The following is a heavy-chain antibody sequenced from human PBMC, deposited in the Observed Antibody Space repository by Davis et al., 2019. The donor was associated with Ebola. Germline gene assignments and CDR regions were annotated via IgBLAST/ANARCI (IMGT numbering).Heavy chain of an antibody. Sequence: SVTVSCKASGGTFSSYALSWVRQAPGQGLDWMGGIIPIFGTANYAQKVQGRVTITADKSTSTAYMELSSLRSEDTAVYYCARVRVYSSSSYWFDPWGQGTLVTVSS. CDR1: GGTFSSYA. CDR2: IIPIFGTA. J-gene: IGHJ5*02. CDR3: ARVRVYSSSSYWFDP. V-gene: IGHV1-69*06. D-gene: IGHD6-6*01.